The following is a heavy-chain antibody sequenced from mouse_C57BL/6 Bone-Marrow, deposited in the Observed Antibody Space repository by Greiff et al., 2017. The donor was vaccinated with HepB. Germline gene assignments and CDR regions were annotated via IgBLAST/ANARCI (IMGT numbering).Heavy chain of an antibody. CDR2: INLNYGTT. Sequence: EVQLQQSGPELVKPGASVKISCKASGYSFTDYNMNWVQQSNGKRLEWIGVINLNYGTTSYNQKFKGKATLTVDQSSSTAYMQLNSLTSEDSAVYYYARDYCSTWGGAMDYWGQGTSVTVSS. CDR1: GYSFTDYN. J-gene: IGHJ4*01. V-gene: IGHV1-39*01. D-gene: IGHD1-1*01. CDR3: ARDYCSTWGGAMDY.